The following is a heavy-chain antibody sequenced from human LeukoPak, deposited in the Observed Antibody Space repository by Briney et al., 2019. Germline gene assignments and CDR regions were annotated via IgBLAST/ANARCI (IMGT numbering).Heavy chain of an antibody. CDR2: IGTASDT. Sequence: GGSLRLSCAASGFTFSSFDMHWVRQPTGQGLEWVSTIGTASDTYYPGPVKGRFTPSRENAKNSLYLQMNSLTAGDTAVYYCARGPPLRKYHYMDVCGKGSTVSVSS. CDR3: ARGPPLRKYHYMDV. D-gene: IGHD3-16*01. CDR1: GFTFSSFD. J-gene: IGHJ6*03. V-gene: IGHV3-13*01.